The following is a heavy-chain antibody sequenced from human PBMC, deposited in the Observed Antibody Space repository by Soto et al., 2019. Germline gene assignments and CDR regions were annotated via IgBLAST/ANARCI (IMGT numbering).Heavy chain of an antibody. CDR1: GGSISSYY. Sequence: PSETLSLTCTVSGGSISSYYWSWIRQPPGKGLEWIGYIYYSGSTNYNPSLKSRVTISVDTSKNQFSLKLSSVTAADTAVYYCARWEYDSSEGDWFDPWGQGTLVTVSS. J-gene: IGHJ5*02. CDR2: IYYSGST. V-gene: IGHV4-59*01. CDR3: ARWEYDSSEGDWFDP. D-gene: IGHD3-22*01.